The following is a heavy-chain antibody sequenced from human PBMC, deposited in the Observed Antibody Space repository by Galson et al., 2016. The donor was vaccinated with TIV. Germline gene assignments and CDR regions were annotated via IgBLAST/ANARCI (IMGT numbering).Heavy chain of an antibody. V-gene: IGHV4-39*01. J-gene: IGHJ4*02. CDR2: IYYGGTT. CDR3: ARYLNSYGSGNYYFTH. D-gene: IGHD3-10*01. CDR1: GDAINSSRYF. Sequence: ETLSLTCTVFGDAINSSRYFWGWVRQTPQKGLEWIGSIYYGGTTYYTPSLQSRLTISVDTSKGQFSLWLRSVTASDTAVYYCARYLNSYGSGNYYFTHWGQGILVTVSS.